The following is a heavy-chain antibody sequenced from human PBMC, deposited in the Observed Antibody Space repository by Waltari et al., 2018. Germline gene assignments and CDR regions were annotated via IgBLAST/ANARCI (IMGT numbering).Heavy chain of an antibody. Sequence: QLELRESGPGLVKPSGTLSLTCAVSGDSVRSTYWWSWVRQPPGKGLEWIGQVHGSGKANYNPAFASRVTVSLATSANHYFLELTSATAADTAVYYCARDRGRGLYLDSWGQGALATVSP. CDR3: ARDRGRGLYLDS. J-gene: IGHJ4*02. CDR2: VHGSGKA. V-gene: IGHV4-4*02. D-gene: IGHD2-15*01. CDR1: GDSVRSTYW.